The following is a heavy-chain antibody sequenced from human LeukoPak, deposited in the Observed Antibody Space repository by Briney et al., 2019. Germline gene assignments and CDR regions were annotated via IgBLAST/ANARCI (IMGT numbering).Heavy chain of an antibody. CDR2: IIPILGIA. D-gene: IGHD6-19*01. J-gene: IGHJ5*02. V-gene: IGHV1-69*04. Sequence: SVKVSCKASGGTFSSYAISWVRQAPGQGFEWMGRIIPILGIANYAQKFQGRVTITADKSTSTAYMELSSLRSEDTAVYYCARDLGIAVAGTFDPWGQGTLVTVSS. CDR3: ARDLGIAVAGTFDP. CDR1: GGTFSSYA.